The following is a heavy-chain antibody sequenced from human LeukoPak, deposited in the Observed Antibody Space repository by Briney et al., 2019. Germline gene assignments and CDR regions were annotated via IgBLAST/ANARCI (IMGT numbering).Heavy chain of an antibody. D-gene: IGHD6-6*01. CDR1: GFTFDDYT. V-gene: IGHV3-43*01. Sequence: GGSLRLSCAASGFTFDDYTMHWVRQAPGKGLEWVSLISWDGGSTYYADSVKGRFTISRDNSKNSLYLRMNSLRTEDTALYYCAKDMGYSSSCFDYWGQGTLVTVSS. CDR3: AKDMGYSSSCFDY. CDR2: ISWDGGST. J-gene: IGHJ4*02.